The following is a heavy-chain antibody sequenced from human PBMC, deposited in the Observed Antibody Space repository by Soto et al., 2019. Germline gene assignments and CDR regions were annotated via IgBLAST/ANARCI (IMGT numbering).Heavy chain of an antibody. D-gene: IGHD4-17*01. Sequence: EVQLVESGGGLVQPGGSLRLSCAASGFTFSSYAMHWVRQAPGKGLEYVSAISSNGGSTYYANSVKGRFTISRDNSKNTLYLQMGSLRAEDMAVYYCAREAVTPGCCYYYRDVWGKGTTVTVSS. CDR3: AREAVTPGCCYYYRDV. J-gene: IGHJ6*03. CDR1: GFTFSSYA. CDR2: ISSNGGST. V-gene: IGHV3-64*01.